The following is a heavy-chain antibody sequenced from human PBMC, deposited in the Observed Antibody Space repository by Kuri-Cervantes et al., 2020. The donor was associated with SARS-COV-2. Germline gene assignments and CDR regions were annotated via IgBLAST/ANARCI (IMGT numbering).Heavy chain of an antibody. D-gene: IGHD5-12*01. CDR1: GFTFDDYA. J-gene: IGHJ4*02. CDR3: AKDISSVATSANFDY. Sequence: GGSLRLSCAASGFTFDDYAMHWVRQAPGKGLEWVSGISWNSGSIGYADSVKGRFTISRDNAKNSLYLQMNSLRAEDTAFYYCAKDISSVATSANFDYWGQGTLVTVSS. CDR2: ISWNSGSI. V-gene: IGHV3-9*01.